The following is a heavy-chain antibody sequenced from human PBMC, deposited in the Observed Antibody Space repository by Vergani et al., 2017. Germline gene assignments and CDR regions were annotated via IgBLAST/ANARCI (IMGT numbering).Heavy chain of an antibody. Sequence: QVQLVESGGGVVQPGTSLILSCEASGFQFSQFGMHWVRQGPGKGLEWVVFISYDGSKTQYGDTEKGRFTISRDNSKNTVGLEMSSLRVDDTATDYCARDFWEYSGISCFLRAGEFYYMDVWGQGTTVTVSS. J-gene: IGHJ6*03. CDR1: GFQFSQFG. CDR2: ISYDGSKT. V-gene: IGHV3-33*05. CDR3: ARDFWEYSGISCFLRAGEFYYMDV. D-gene: IGHD5-12*01.